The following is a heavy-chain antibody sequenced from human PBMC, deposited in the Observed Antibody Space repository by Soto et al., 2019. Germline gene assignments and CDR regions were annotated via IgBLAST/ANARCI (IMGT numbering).Heavy chain of an antibody. CDR3: ARVRGSLNFDY. D-gene: IGHD3-3*01. CDR2: ISYDGSNK. V-gene: IGHV3-30-3*01. J-gene: IGHJ4*02. CDR1: GFTFSSYA. Sequence: GGALRLSCAASGFTFSSYAMHWVRQAPGKGLEWVAVISYDGSNKYYADSVKGRFTISRDNSKNTLYLQMNSLRAEDTAVYYCARVRGSLNFDYWGQGTLVTVSS.